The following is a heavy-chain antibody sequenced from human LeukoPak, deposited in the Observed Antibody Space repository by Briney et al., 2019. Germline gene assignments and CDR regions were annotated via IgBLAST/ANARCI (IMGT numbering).Heavy chain of an antibody. V-gene: IGHV3-11*05. Sequence: GGSLRLSCAASEFTFSDYSMNWMRQAPGKGLEWVSYISSTSPYTNSADSVKGRFTISRDNAKNSLYLQMNSLRAEDTAVYYCARDTGYAFDYWGQGTLVTVSS. D-gene: IGHD5-12*01. CDR2: ISSTSPYT. CDR3: ARDTGYAFDY. CDR1: EFTFSDYS. J-gene: IGHJ4*02.